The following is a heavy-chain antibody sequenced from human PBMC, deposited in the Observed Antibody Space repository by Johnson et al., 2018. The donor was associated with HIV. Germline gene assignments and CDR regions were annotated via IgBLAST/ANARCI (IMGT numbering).Heavy chain of an antibody. CDR2: IYSGGST. CDR3: ASLSGRYCSGGSCPLGAFDI. V-gene: IGHV3-66*01. J-gene: IGHJ3*02. Sequence: VQLVESGGGLVQPGGSLRLSCAASGFTVSSNYMSWVRQAPGKGLEWVSVIYSGGSTYYADPAKGRFTIPRDNSKNTLYIQMNSLRAEDTAVYYCASLSGRYCSGGSCPLGAFDIWGQGTMVTVSS. D-gene: IGHD2-15*01. CDR1: GFTVSSNY.